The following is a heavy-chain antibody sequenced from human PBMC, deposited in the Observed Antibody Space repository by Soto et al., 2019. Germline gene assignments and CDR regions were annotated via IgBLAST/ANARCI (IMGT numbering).Heavy chain of an antibody. D-gene: IGHD3-22*01. CDR3: ARLDNYYDSSGYDFDY. CDR2: ISYDGSNK. Sequence: QVQLVESGGGVVQPGRSLRLSCAASGFTFSSYAMHWVRQAPGKGLEWVAVISYDGSNKYYADSVKGRFTISRDNSKNTLYLQMNCLRAEDTAVYYCARLDNYYDSSGYDFDYWGQGTLVTVSS. J-gene: IGHJ4*02. CDR1: GFTFSSYA. V-gene: IGHV3-30-3*01.